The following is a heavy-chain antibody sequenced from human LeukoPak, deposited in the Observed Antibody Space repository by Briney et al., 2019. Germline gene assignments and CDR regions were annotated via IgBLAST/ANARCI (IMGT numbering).Heavy chain of an antibody. D-gene: IGHD3-9*01. CDR2: INPNSGGT. V-gene: IGHV1-2*02. CDR1: GYTFTGYY. CDR3: ARDREGYYDILTGYYGVGAFDI. J-gene: IGHJ3*02. Sequence: ASVKVSCKASGYTFTGYYMHWVRQAPGQGLEWMGWINPNSGGTNYAQKFQGRVTMTRDTSISTAYMELSRLRSDDTAVYYCARDREGYYDILTGYYGVGAFDIWGQGTMVTVSP.